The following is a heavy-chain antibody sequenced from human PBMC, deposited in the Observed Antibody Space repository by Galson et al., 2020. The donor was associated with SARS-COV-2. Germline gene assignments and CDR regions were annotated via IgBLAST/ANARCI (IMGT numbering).Heavy chain of an antibody. CDR1: GGTFSSYA. J-gene: IGHJ5*02. CDR2: IIPIFGTA. V-gene: IGHV1-69*13. D-gene: IGHD3-16*02. Sequence: SVKVSCKASGGTFSSYAISWVRQAPGQGLEWMGGIIPIFGTANYAQKFQGRVTITADESTSTAYMELSSLRSEDTAVYYCARDARLRLGELSLYWFDPWGQGTLVTVSS. CDR3: ARDARLRLGELSLYWFDP.